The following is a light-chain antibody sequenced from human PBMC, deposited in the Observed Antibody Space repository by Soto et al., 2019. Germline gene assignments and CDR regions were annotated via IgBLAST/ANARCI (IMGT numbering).Light chain of an antibody. CDR1: QSVSSY. Sequence: EIVLTQSPATLSLSPGERATLSCRASQSVSSYLAWYQQKPGQARRLLIYDASNRATGIPARFSGSGSGTDFTLTISSLEPEDFAVYYCQQRSNWPPGTTFGQGTRLEIK. CDR2: DAS. V-gene: IGKV3-11*01. J-gene: IGKJ5*01. CDR3: QQRSNWPPGTT.